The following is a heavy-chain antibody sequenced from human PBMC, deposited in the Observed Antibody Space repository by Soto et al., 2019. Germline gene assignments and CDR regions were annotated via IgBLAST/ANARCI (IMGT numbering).Heavy chain of an antibody. CDR2: ISSSSITI. J-gene: IGHJ4*02. CDR1: GFTFSSDS. D-gene: IGHD3-10*01. V-gene: IGHV3-48*01. CDR3: ASLYTYGYFVY. Sequence: PGGSLRLSCAASGFTFSSDSMNWVRQAPGKGLEWISYISSSSITIYYADSVKGRFTISRDNAKNSLYLQMNSLRAEDTAVYYCASLYTYGYFVYWGPGTLVTVS.